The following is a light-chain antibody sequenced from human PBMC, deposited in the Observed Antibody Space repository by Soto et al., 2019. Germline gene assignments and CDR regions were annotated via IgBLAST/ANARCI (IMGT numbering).Light chain of an antibody. J-gene: IGLJ1*01. Sequence: QSVLTQPASVSGSPGQSITISCTGTRSDVGAYNYVSWYRQHPGKAPKLLMSEVTNRPSGVSDRFSGSKSGNTASLTISGLQAEDEADYYCSSFTSRFTFVFATGTKVTVL. V-gene: IGLV2-14*01. CDR3: SSFTSRFTFV. CDR1: RSDVGAYNY. CDR2: EVT.